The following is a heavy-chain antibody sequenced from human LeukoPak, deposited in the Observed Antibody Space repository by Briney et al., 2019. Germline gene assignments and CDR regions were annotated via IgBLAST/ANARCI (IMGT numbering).Heavy chain of an antibody. V-gene: IGHV4-30-4*01. CDR1: GGSISSCDYY. D-gene: IGHD2-2*01. CDR3: ARASRDGGDIVVVPAAQESYYFDY. J-gene: IGHJ4*02. CDR2: IYYSGST. Sequence: SETLSLTCTVSGGSISSCDYYWSWIRQPPGKGLEWIGYIYYSGSTYYNPSLKSRVTISVDTSKNQFSLKLSSVTAADTAVYYCARASRDGGDIVVVPAAQESYYFDYWGQGTLVTVSS.